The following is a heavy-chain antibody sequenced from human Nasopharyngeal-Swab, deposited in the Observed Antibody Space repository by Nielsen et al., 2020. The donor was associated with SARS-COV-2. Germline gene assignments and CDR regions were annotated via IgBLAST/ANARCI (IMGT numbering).Heavy chain of an antibody. V-gene: IGHV1-2*02. CDR3: AREWGQVEWLRGT. J-gene: IGHJ5*02. CDR2: INPNSGGT. Sequence: ASVKVSCKASGYTFTGYYMHWVRQAPGQGLEWMGWINPNSGGTNYAQKFQGRVTMTRDTSISTAYMELSRLRSDDTAVYYCAREWGQVEWLRGTWGQGTLVTVSS. D-gene: IGHD5-12*01. CDR1: GYTFTGYY.